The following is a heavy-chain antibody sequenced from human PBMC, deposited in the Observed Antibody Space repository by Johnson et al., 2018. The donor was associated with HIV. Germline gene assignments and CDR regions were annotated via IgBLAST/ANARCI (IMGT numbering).Heavy chain of an antibody. Sequence: QVQLVESGGGVVQPGRSLRLSCAASGFTFSNYAMHWVRQAPGKGLQWVAVISYDGSNKNYADSVKGRFTISRDKSKNTLYLQMNSLKTEDTAVYYCTSRNYYDSSGYAERDDAFDIWGQGTKVTVSS. CDR2: ISYDGSNK. J-gene: IGHJ3*02. D-gene: IGHD3-22*01. V-gene: IGHV3-30*03. CDR1: GFTFSNYA. CDR3: TSRNYYDSSGYAERDDAFDI.